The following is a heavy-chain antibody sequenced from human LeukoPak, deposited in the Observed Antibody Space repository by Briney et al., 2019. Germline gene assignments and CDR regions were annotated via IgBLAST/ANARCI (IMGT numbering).Heavy chain of an antibody. Sequence: ASVKVSCKASGYTFTSYGISWVRQAPGQGLEWMGWTSAYNGNTNYAQKLQGRVTMTTDTSTSTAYMELRSLRSDDTAVYYCARDPTARYYDSSGYYSNWFDPWGQGTLVTVSS. D-gene: IGHD3-22*01. CDR2: TSAYNGNT. V-gene: IGHV1-18*01. CDR3: ARDPTARYYDSSGYYSNWFDP. J-gene: IGHJ5*02. CDR1: GYTFTSYG.